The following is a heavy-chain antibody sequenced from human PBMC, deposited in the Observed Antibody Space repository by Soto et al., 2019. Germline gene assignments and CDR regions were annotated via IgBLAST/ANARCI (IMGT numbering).Heavy chain of an antibody. J-gene: IGHJ3*02. D-gene: IGHD2-2*01. CDR1: GGSFSGYY. Sequence: ETLSLTCTVYGGSFSGYYWSWIRQPPGKGLEWIGEINHSGSTNYNPSLKSRVTISVDTSKNQFSLKLSSVTAADTAVYYCHIVVVPATILAFDIWGQGTMVTVSS. CDR2: INHSGST. CDR3: HIVVVPATILAFDI. V-gene: IGHV4-34*01.